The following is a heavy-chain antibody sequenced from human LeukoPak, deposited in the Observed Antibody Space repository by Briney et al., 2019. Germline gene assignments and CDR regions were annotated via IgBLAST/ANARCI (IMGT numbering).Heavy chain of an antibody. D-gene: IGHD3-10*01. V-gene: IGHV3-53*01. CDR1: GFTVSSNY. CDR3: ARVLGGDYFDY. J-gene: IGHJ4*02. CDR2: IYSGGST. Sequence: PGGSLRLSCAASGFTVSSNYMSWVRQAPGKGLEWVSVIYSGGSTYYADSVKGRFTISRDNSKNTLYLQMNSLRAEDTAVYYCARVLGGDYFDYWGQGTLVTVSS.